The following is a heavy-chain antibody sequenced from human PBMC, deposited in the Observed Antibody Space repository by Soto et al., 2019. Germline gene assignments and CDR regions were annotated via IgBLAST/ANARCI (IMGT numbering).Heavy chain of an antibody. CDR1: GFTFSSYG. J-gene: IGHJ3*02. Sequence: QVQLVESGGGVVQPGRSLRLSCAASGFTFSSYGMHWVRQAPGKGLEWVAVIWYDGSNKYYADSVKGRFTISRDNSKNTLYLKMNSLRAEDTAVYYCAGSIVVVTVGAFDIWGQGTMVTVSS. V-gene: IGHV3-33*01. CDR3: AGSIVVVTVGAFDI. CDR2: IWYDGSNK. D-gene: IGHD2-21*02.